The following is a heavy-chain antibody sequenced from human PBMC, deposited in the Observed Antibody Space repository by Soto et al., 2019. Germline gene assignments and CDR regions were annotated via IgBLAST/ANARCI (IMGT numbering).Heavy chain of an antibody. CDR2: LGYDGGGR. CDR3: AREPVGPDYAMDV. D-gene: IGHD1-26*01. J-gene: IGHJ6*02. CDR1: GLALGPYG. V-gene: IGHV3-33*01. Sequence: GGPRGLSGLASGLALGPYGMHWVRQAPGKGLEWVAVLGYDGGGRYYGDSVKGRFTISRDNSKNTLYLQMDSLRGEDTALYYCAREPVGPDYAMDVWGQGTTVTVSS.